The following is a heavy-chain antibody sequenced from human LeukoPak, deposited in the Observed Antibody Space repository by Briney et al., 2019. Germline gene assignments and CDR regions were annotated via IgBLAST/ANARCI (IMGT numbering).Heavy chain of an antibody. J-gene: IGHJ3*02. D-gene: IGHD3-9*01. CDR1: GYTFTGYY. CDR3: ARERGILTGPPNHDAFDI. Sequence: ASVKVSCKASGYTFTGYYMHWVRQAPGQGLEWMGWINPNSGGTNHAQKFQGRVTMTRDTSISTAYMELSRLRSDDTAVYYCARERGILTGPPNHDAFDIWGQGTMVTVSS. CDR2: INPNSGGT. V-gene: IGHV1-2*02.